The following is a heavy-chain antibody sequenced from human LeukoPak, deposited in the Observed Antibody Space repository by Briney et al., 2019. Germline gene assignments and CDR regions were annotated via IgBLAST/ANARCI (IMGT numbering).Heavy chain of an antibody. J-gene: IGHJ5*02. CDR1: GYTFSSYD. V-gene: IGHV1-8*01. CDR2: MNPNSGYT. Sequence: ASVKVSCKASGYTFSSYDINWVRQAPGQGLEWLGWMNPNSGYTGYAQNFQGRVTMTRDTSISTAYMELFSLTSEDTAMYYCARDKGVDNWFDPWGQGTLVTVSS. CDR3: ARDKGVDNWFDP.